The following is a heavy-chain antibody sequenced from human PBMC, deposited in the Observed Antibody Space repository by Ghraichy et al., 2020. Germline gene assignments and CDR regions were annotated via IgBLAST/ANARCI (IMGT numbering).Heavy chain of an antibody. J-gene: IGHJ6*03. CDR2: ISSSSSYI. CDR3: ARCPFSYYMDV. V-gene: IGHV3-21*01. Sequence: GGSLRLSCAASGFTFSSYSMNWVRQAPGKGLEWVSSISSSSSYIYYADSVKGRFTISRDNAKNSLYLQMNSLRAEDTAVYYCARCPFSYYMDVWGKGTTVTVSS. CDR1: GFTFSSYS.